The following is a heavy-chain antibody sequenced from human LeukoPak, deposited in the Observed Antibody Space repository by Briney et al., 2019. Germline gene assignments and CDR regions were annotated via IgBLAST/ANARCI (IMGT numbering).Heavy chain of an antibody. CDR3: ARDDYYGSGSYAPFDI. Sequence: GGSLRLSCAASGFTFDDYGMSWVRQAPGKGLEWVSGINWNGGSTGYADSVKGRFTISRDNAKNSLYLQMNSLRAEDTALYYCARDDYYGSGSYAPFDIWGQGTMVTVSS. CDR2: INWNGGST. V-gene: IGHV3-20*04. J-gene: IGHJ3*02. D-gene: IGHD3-10*01. CDR1: GFTFDDYG.